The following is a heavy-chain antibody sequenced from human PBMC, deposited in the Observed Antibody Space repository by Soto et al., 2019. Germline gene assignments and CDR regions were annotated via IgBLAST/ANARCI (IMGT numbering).Heavy chain of an antibody. D-gene: IGHD5-18*01. CDR1: GFTFSTDW. CDR3: ARAAKNFGGYGFDC. Sequence: PGGSLRLSCAASGFTFSTDWMSWVRQAPGKGLEWVANIKQDGSERYYVDSVKGRFTISRDNAKNSLYLQMNSLRAEDTAVYYCARAAKNFGGYGFDCWGRGTLVTVSS. J-gene: IGHJ4*02. CDR2: IKQDGSER. V-gene: IGHV3-7*03.